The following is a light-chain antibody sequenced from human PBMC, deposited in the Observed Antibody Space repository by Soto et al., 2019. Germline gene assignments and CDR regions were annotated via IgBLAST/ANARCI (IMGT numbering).Light chain of an antibody. Sequence: QSVLTQPPSVSGAPGQRVTISCTGNSSNIGAGYDVHWYQQLPGTAPKLLIYGNSNRPSGVPDRFSGSKSGTSASLAITGLQAEDEADYYCQSYDSSLSGYVFGTGTKVT. J-gene: IGLJ1*01. V-gene: IGLV1-40*01. CDR3: QSYDSSLSGYV. CDR1: SSNIGAGYD. CDR2: GNS.